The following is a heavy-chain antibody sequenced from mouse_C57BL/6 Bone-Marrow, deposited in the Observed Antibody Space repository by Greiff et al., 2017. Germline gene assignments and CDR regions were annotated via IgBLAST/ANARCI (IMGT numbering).Heavy chain of an antibody. J-gene: IGHJ3*01. D-gene: IGHD2-3*01. CDR2: IAPSESYT. V-gene: IGHV1-50*01. CDR3: ARWGWLQFAY. CDR1: GYTFPSYW. Sequence: QVQLQQPGAELVKPGASVKLSCKASGYTFPSYWMQWVKQRPGQGLEWIGEIAPSESYTNYNQKFKGKATLTVDTASSTAYMQLSSLTSEDSAVYYCARWGWLQFAYWGQGTLVTVSA.